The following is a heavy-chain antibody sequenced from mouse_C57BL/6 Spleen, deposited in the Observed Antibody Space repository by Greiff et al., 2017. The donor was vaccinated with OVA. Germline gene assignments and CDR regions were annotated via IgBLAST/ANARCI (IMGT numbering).Heavy chain of an antibody. V-gene: IGHV5-16*01. Sequence: EVKLMESEGGLVQPGSSMKLSCTASGFTFSDYYMAWVRQVPEKGLEWVANINYDGSSTYYLDSLKSRFIISRENAKNILYLQMSSLKSEDTATYYCARGTGNWYFDVWGTGTTVTVSS. CDR1: GFTFSDYY. CDR3: ARGTGNWYFDV. CDR2: INYDGSST. D-gene: IGHD4-1*01. J-gene: IGHJ1*03.